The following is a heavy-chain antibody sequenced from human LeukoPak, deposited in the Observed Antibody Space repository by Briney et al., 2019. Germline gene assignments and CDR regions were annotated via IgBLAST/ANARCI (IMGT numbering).Heavy chain of an antibody. CDR2: IYYSGST. CDR3: ARDRSERYYDSSGYYLTSYYYYYMDV. Sequence: SETLSLTCTVSGGSISNYYWGWIRQPPGKGLEWIGSIYYSGSTYYNPSLKSRVTISVDTSKNQFSLKLSSVTAADTAVYYCARDRSERYYDSSGYYLTSYYYYYMDVWGKGTTVTVSS. D-gene: IGHD3-22*01. CDR1: GGSISNYY. V-gene: IGHV4-39*07. J-gene: IGHJ6*03.